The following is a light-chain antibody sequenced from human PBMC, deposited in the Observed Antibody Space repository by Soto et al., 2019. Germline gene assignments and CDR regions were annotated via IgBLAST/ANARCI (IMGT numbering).Light chain of an antibody. CDR2: DAS. CDR3: YQRSNWLLT. J-gene: IGKJ4*01. CDR1: QSVSSY. V-gene: IGKV3-11*01. Sequence: EIVLTQYPATLSLSPGERATLSCRASQSVSSYLAWYQQNPGQAPPLLSYDASNRAAGIPARFSGGGSVTDFALTISSLEPGDVAVYYCYQRSNWLLTFGGGTKVEIK.